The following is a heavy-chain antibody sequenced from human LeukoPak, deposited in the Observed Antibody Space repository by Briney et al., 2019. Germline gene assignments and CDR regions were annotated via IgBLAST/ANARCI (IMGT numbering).Heavy chain of an antibody. V-gene: IGHV4-4*02. CDR3: ARDPPDVDIVATEPGSDY. Sequence: SGTLSLTCTVSDEEITSNNWWSWVRQSPGKRLEWIGEIFHSGTTRYKASFESRVTMLLDKSKNQFSLRLNSVTAADTAVYYCARDPPDVDIVATEPGSDYWGQGTLVTVSS. D-gene: IGHD5-12*01. CDR1: DEEITSNNW. J-gene: IGHJ4*02. CDR2: IFHSGTT.